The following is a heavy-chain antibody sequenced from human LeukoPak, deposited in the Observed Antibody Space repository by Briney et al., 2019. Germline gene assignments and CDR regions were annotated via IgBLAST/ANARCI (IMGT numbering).Heavy chain of an antibody. CDR1: GGTFSSYA. J-gene: IGHJ4*02. Sequence: GASVKVSCKASGGTFSSYAISWVRQAPGQGLEWMGRIIPILGIANYAQKFQGRVTITAVKSTSTAYMELSSLRAEDTAVYYCARGGAIAVAGHFNYWGQGTLVTVSS. CDR2: IIPILGIA. D-gene: IGHD6-19*01. CDR3: ARGGAIAVAGHFNY. V-gene: IGHV1-69*04.